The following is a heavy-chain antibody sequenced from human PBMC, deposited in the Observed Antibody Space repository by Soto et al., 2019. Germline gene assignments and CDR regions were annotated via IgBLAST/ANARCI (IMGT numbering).Heavy chain of an antibody. CDR1: GGSISSSSYY. Sequence: QLQLQESGPGLVKPSETLSLTCTVSGGSISSSSYYWGWIRQPPGKGLEWIGSIYYSGSTYYNPSLKSRVTISVDTSKNQFSLKLSSVTAADTAVYYCARPYYGDYYDAFDIWGQGTMVTVSS. CDR3: ARPYYGDYYDAFDI. CDR2: IYYSGST. V-gene: IGHV4-39*01. D-gene: IGHD4-17*01. J-gene: IGHJ3*02.